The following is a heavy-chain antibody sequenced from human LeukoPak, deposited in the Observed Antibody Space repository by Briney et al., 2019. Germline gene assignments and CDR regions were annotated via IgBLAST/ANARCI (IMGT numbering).Heavy chain of an antibody. CDR1: GGSISNYY. CDR3: ARSGRGLGGYAFDI. D-gene: IGHD3-10*01. CDR2: IYYRGNT. J-gene: IGHJ3*02. Sequence: PSETLSLTCTVSGGSISNYYWSLIRQPPGKGLEWIVYIYYRGNTNYNPSLKSRVTISVNASQNQFSLKLGSVTAADTAVYYCARSGRGLGGYAFDIWGQGTMVTVSS. V-gene: IGHV4-59*01.